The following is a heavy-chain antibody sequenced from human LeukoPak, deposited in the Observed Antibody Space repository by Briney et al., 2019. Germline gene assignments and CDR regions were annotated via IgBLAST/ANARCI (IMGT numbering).Heavy chain of an antibody. V-gene: IGHV3-30-3*01. CDR2: ITDDGSNK. J-gene: IGHJ4*02. CDR3: ARGRGVVPTAMLVY. D-gene: IGHD2-2*01. CDR1: GFTFSSYD. Sequence: GESLRLSCAASGFTFSSYDMHWVRPAPGKGLEWQAVITDDGSNKYDAASVEGRFTISRDNSKNTLYLQMNSLRAEATAVYHCARGRGVVPTAMLVYWGQGTLVTVSS.